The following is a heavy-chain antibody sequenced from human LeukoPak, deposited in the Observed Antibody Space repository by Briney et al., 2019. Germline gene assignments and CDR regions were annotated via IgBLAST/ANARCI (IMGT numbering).Heavy chain of an antibody. CDR2: ISSSGSTI. CDR3: ARGGSRGMDV. Sequence: GGSLRLSCAASGFTFSSYEMNWVPQAPGKGLEWVSYISSSGSTIYYADSVKGRFTISRDNARNSLYLQMNSLRAEDTAVYYCARGGSRGMDVWGQGTTVTVSS. V-gene: IGHV3-48*03. J-gene: IGHJ6*02. CDR1: GFTFSSYE. D-gene: IGHD1-26*01.